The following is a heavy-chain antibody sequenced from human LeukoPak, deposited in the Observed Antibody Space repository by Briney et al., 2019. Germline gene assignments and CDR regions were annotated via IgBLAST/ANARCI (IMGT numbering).Heavy chain of an antibody. V-gene: IGHV4-38-2*02. D-gene: IGHD3-22*01. CDR2: IYHSGST. CDR3: ATGRGWYSSMGWPLVVANWFDP. J-gene: IGHJ5*02. CDR1: GYSISSGYY. Sequence: SETLSLTCTVSGYSISSGYYWGWIRQPPGKGLEWIGGIYHSGSTYYNPSLKSRVTISVDTSKNQFSLKLSSVTAADTAVYYCATGRGWYSSMGWPLVVANWFDPWGQGTLVTVSS.